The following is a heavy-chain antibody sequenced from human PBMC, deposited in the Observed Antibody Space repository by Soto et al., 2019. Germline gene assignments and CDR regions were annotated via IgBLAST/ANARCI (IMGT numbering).Heavy chain of an antibody. V-gene: IGHV3-30*18. CDR2: ISYDGSNK. Sequence: GGSLRLSCAASGFTFSSYGIHWVRQAPGKGLEWVAVISYDGSNKYYADSVKGRFTISRDNSKNTVYLQMNSLRAEDTAVYHCAKDMDDSSGPDYWGQGTLVTVS. CDR3: AKDMDDSSGPDY. D-gene: IGHD6-19*01. CDR1: GFTFSSYG. J-gene: IGHJ4*02.